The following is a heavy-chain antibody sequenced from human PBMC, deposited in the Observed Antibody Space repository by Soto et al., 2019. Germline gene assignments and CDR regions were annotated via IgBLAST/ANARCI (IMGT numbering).Heavy chain of an antibody. V-gene: IGHV3-30*04. CDR3: ARDTPRWELLYAFDI. CDR2: ISYDGSNK. CDR1: GFTSSSYA. Sequence: GGSLRLSCAASGFTSSSYAMHWVRQAPGKGLEWVAVISYDGSNKYYADSVKGRFTISRDNSKNTLYLQMNSLRAEDTAVYYCARDTPRWELLYAFDIWGQGTMVTVSS. D-gene: IGHD1-26*01. J-gene: IGHJ3*02.